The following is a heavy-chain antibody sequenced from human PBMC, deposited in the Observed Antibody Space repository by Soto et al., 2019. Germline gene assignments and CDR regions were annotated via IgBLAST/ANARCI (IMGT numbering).Heavy chain of an antibody. Sequence: QVQLVQSGAEVKKPGSSVKVSCKASGGTFSSYAISWVRQAPGQGLEWMGGIIPIFGTANYAQKIQGRVTITADKSTSTAYMELSSLRSEDTAVYYCARDPTERQNQVDYGYWGQGTLVTVSS. CDR2: IIPIFGTA. CDR3: ARDPTERQNQVDYGY. CDR1: GGTFSSYA. J-gene: IGHJ4*02. V-gene: IGHV1-69*06. D-gene: IGHD4-17*01.